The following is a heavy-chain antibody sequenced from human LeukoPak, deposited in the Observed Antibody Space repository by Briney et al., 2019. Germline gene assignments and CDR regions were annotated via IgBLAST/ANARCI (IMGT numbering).Heavy chain of an antibody. D-gene: IGHD2-2*01. Sequence: PSETLSLTCTVSGGSISSSSYYWGWIRQPPGKGLEWIGSIYYSGSTYYNPSLKSRATISVDTSKNQFSLKLSSVTAADTAVYYCASRYCSSTSCQRRSFDYWGQGTLVTVSS. V-gene: IGHV4-39*01. J-gene: IGHJ4*02. CDR1: GGSISSSSYY. CDR3: ASRYCSSTSCQRRSFDY. CDR2: IYYSGST.